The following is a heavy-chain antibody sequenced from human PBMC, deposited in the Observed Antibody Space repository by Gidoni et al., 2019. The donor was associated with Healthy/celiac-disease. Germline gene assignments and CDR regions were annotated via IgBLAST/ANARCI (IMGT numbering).Heavy chain of an antibody. J-gene: IGHJ4*02. V-gene: IGHV5-51*01. Sequence: VQLVQSGAEVKQPGESLKISCKGSGYSFPSYWIGWVRQMPGKGLEWMGIIYPGDSDTRYSPSFQGQVTISADKSISTAYLQWSSLKASDTAMYYCARGGLEMATITGRYYFDYWGQGTLVTVSS. CDR1: GYSFPSYW. CDR2: IYPGDSDT. CDR3: ARGGLEMATITGRYYFDY. D-gene: IGHD5-12*01.